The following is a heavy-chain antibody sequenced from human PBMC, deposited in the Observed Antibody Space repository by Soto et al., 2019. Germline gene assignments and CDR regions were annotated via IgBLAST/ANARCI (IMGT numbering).Heavy chain of an antibody. V-gene: IGHV3-30-3*01. CDR2: ISYDGSNK. CDR1: GFTFSSYA. Sequence: PGGSLRLSCAASGFTFSSYAMHWVRQAPGKGLEWVAVISYDGSNKYYADSVKGRFTISRDNSKNTLYLQMNSLRAEDTAVYYCARHIAAADLPGGFAYWGQGTLVTVSS. CDR3: ARHIAAADLPGGFAY. J-gene: IGHJ4*02. D-gene: IGHD6-13*01.